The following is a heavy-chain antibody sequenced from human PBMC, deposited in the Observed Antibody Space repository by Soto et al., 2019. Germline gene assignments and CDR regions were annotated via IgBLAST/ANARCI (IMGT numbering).Heavy chain of an antibody. Sequence: QVQLVESGGGVVQPGMSLRLSCAASGFSFISYGMHWVRQAPGEGLGWVAVTSYDGSNKFHADSVKGRFTISRDNSKNTVYLQMNSLRAEDTAVYYCAKAFGGGCRRTTCYGLDVWGQGTTVTVSS. CDR2: TSYDGSNK. V-gene: IGHV3-30*18. J-gene: IGHJ6*02. CDR1: GFSFISYG. CDR3: AKAFGGGCRRTTCYGLDV. D-gene: IGHD2-2*01.